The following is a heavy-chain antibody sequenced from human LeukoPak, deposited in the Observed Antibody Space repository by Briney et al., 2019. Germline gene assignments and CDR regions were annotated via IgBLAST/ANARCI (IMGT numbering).Heavy chain of an antibody. D-gene: IGHD2-2*01. CDR3: ARGRVPAACGY. CDR1: GYSISSGYY. Sequence: SETLSLTCAVSGYSISSGYYWGWIRQPPGKGLEWIGSIYHSGSTYYNPSLKSRVTISVDTSKNQFSLKLSSVTPADTAMYYCARGRVPAACGYWCQGTLVTVSS. V-gene: IGHV4-38-2*01. J-gene: IGHJ4*02. CDR2: IYHSGST.